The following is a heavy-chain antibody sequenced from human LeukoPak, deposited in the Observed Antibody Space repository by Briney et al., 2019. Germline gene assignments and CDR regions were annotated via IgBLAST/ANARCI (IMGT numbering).Heavy chain of an antibody. CDR2: INHSGST. V-gene: IGHV4-34*01. Sequence: PSETLSLTCAVYGGSFSGYYWSWIRQPPGKGLEWIGEINHSGSTNYNPSLKSRVTISVDTSKNQFSLKLSSVTAADTAVYYCARLGRDIGRIYYYYYMDVWGKGTTVTISS. CDR1: GGSFSGYY. J-gene: IGHJ6*03. D-gene: IGHD2-15*01. CDR3: ARLGRDIGRIYYYYYMDV.